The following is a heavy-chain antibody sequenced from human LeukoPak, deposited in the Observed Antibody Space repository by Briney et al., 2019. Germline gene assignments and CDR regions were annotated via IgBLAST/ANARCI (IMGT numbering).Heavy chain of an antibody. CDR2: IRYDGSNK. Sequence: GGSLRLSCTASGFTFGDYAMSWFRQAPGKGLEWVAFIRYDGSNKYYADSVKGRFTISRDNAKNSLYLQMNSLRAEDTAVYYCAKSGRASDYYYYMDVWGKGTTVTISS. CDR3: AKSGRASDYYYYMDV. D-gene: IGHD2-15*01. CDR1: GFTFGDYA. V-gene: IGHV3-30*02. J-gene: IGHJ6*03.